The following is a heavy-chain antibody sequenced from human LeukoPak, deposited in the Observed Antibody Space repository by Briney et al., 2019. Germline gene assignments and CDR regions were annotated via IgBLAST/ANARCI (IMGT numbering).Heavy chain of an antibody. CDR1: GFTLSNYG. V-gene: IGHV3-48*02. D-gene: IGHD3-22*01. CDR2: ITSSSDTI. CDR3: IRDQWLNY. Sequence: GGSLRLSCAASGFTLSNYGMHWVRQAPGKGLEWVSYITSSSDTIYYADSVKGRFTISRDNAKNSLYLQMNSLRDEDTAVYYCIRDQWLNYWGQGTLVTVSS. J-gene: IGHJ4*02.